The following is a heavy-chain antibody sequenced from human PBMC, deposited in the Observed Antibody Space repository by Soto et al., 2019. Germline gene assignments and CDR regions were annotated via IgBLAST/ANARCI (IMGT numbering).Heavy chain of an antibody. CDR3: ARGGYPGDCIRTSCQDDFYYAMDV. J-gene: IGHJ6*02. Sequence: QLQLQESGSGLVKPSQTLSLTCAVSGGSISSNGYSWNWIRQPPGRGLEWIGYMFHSGSTYYNPSLKSRVTISVDGSKNQFSLRLSAVTAAETAVYYCARGGYPGDCIRTSCQDDFYYAMDVWGQGTTVTVSS. CDR1: GGSISSNGYS. CDR2: MFHSGST. V-gene: IGHV4-30-2*01. D-gene: IGHD2-2*03.